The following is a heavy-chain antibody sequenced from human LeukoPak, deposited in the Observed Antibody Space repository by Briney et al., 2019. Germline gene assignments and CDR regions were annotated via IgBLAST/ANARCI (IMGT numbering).Heavy chain of an antibody. V-gene: IGHV1-18*01. J-gene: IGHJ3*02. CDR1: GYTFTNYG. Sequence: ASVKVSCKASGYTFTNYGIVWVRQAPGQGLEWMGWISAYNGNTNYAQKLQGRVTMTRDTSISTAYMELSRLRSDDTAVYYCARVQWELLPGRAFDIWGQGTMVTVSS. CDR3: ARVQWELLPGRAFDI. CDR2: ISAYNGNT. D-gene: IGHD1-26*01.